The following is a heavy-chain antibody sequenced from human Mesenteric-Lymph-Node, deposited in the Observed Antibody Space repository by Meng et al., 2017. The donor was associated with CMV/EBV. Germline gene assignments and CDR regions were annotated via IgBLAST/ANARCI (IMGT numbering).Heavy chain of an antibody. CDR2: VSYNSGGI. V-gene: IGHV3-9*01. D-gene: IGHD6-6*01. Sequence: LSLTCAASGFTFDNHAIHWVRQAPGKGLEWVSVVSYNSGGIAYADSVKGRLTISRDNAKNSVHLQMNSLRVEDTALYYCARDLGYTSSSTLDYWGQGTLVTVSS. CDR1: GFTFDNHA. J-gene: IGHJ4*02. CDR3: ARDLGYTSSSTLDY.